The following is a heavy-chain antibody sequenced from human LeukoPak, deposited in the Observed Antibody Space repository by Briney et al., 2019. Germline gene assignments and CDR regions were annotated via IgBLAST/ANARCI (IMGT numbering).Heavy chain of an antibody. J-gene: IGHJ4*02. Sequence: SETLSLTCAVYGGSFRGYYWSWIRQPPGKGLEWIGEINHSGSTNYNPSLKSRVTISLDTSMKKFSLKLNSVTAADAAVYYCASTERCSTTCPLDYWGQGTLVTVSS. CDR3: ASTERCSTTCPLDY. CDR1: GGSFRGYY. D-gene: IGHD2-2*01. V-gene: IGHV4-34*01. CDR2: INHSGST.